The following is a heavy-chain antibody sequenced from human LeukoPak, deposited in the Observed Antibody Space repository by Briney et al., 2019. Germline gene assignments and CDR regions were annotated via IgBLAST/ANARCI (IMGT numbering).Heavy chain of an antibody. CDR2: ILGDGSST. Sequence: GGSLRLSCAASGFTFDDYAMHWVRQVPGKGLEWVSLILGDGSSTNYADSVKGRFTISRDNSKNSLYLHMNSLRVEDTALYFCAKDRYSSSWYTIDFWGQGTLVTVSS. CDR3: AKDRYSSSWYTIDF. J-gene: IGHJ4*01. V-gene: IGHV3-43*02. D-gene: IGHD6-13*01. CDR1: GFTFDDYA.